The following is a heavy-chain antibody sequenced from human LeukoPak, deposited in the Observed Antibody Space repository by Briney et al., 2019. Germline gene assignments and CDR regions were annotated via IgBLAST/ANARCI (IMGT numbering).Heavy chain of an antibody. CDR2: INHSGST. D-gene: IGHD2-2*01. CDR3: ASVPLRSGAAAY. CDR1: GGSFSGYY. V-gene: IGHV4-34*01. Sequence: SETLSLTCAVYGGSFSGYYWSWIRQPPGKGLEWIGEINHSGSTNYNPSLKSRVTISVDTSKNQFSLKLSSVTAADTAVYYCASVPLRSGAAAYWGQGTLVTVSS. J-gene: IGHJ4*02.